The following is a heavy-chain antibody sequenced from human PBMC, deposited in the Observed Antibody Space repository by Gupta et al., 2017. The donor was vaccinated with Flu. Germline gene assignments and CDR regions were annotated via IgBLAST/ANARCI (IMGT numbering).Heavy chain of an antibody. D-gene: IGHD6-13*01. V-gene: IGHV3-21*01. J-gene: IGHJ4*02. CDR2: ISSSSSYI. CDR3: ARGKLSSGWYDY. CDR1: ASSFSTYT. Sequence: EVQLVDSGGVLVKPGGSMSLSCAASASSFSTYTMTWARQAPGKGLEWVSSISSSSSYIYYADSVKGRFTISRDNAKNSLYLQMNSLRAEDTAVYYCARGKLSSGWYDYWGQGTLVTVSS.